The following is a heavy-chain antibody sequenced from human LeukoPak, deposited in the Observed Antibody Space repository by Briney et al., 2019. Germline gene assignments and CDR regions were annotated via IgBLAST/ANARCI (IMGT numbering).Heavy chain of an antibody. Sequence: GGSLGPSCAASGFTFSSYWMSWVRQAPGKGLEWVANIKQDGSEKYYVDSVKGRFTISRDNAKNSLYLQMNSLRAEDTAVYYCARDLSGNYDFWSGYYFDYWGQGTLVTVSS. J-gene: IGHJ4*02. CDR3: ARDLSGNYDFWSGYYFDY. CDR2: IKQDGSEK. V-gene: IGHV3-7*01. CDR1: GFTFSSYW. D-gene: IGHD3-3*01.